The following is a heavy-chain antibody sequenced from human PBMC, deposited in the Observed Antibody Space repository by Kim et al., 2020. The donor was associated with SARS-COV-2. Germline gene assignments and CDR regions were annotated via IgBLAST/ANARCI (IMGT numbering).Heavy chain of an antibody. CDR3: ARPDKRGRYLDGDAFDI. J-gene: IGHJ3*02. Sequence: GESLKISCKGSGYSFTSYWIGWVRQMPGKGLEWMGIIYPGDSDTRYSPSFQGQVTISADKSISTAYLQWSSLKASDTAMYYCARPDKRGRYLDGDAFDIWGQGTMVTVSS. D-gene: IGHD3-9*01. CDR1: GYSFTSYW. CDR2: IYPGDSDT. V-gene: IGHV5-51*01.